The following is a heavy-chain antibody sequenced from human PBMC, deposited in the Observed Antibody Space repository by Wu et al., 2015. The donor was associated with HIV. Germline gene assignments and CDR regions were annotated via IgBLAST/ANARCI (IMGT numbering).Heavy chain of an antibody. Sequence: QVXLVQSGAEVKKPGASVKVSCKASGYTFTSYDINWVRQATGQGLEWMGWMNPNSGNTGYAQKFQGRVTMTRNTSISTAYMELSSLRSEDTAVYYCARGLVVAAPFYYYYYGMDVWGQGTTVTVSS. CDR1: GYTFTSYD. CDR3: ARGLVVAAPFYYYYYGMDV. D-gene: IGHD2-15*01. V-gene: IGHV1-8*01. CDR2: MNPNSGNT. J-gene: IGHJ6*02.